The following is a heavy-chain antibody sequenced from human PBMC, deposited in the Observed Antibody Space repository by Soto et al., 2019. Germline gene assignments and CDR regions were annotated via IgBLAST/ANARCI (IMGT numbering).Heavy chain of an antibody. J-gene: IGHJ6*02. V-gene: IGHV3-33*01. Sequence: GGSLILSCAASGFTFSSYGMHWVRQAPGKGLEWVAVIWYDGSNKYYADSVKGRFTISRDNSKNTLYLQMNSLRAEDTAVYYCARCRNYDFWSGTGYYYGMDVWGQGTTVTVS. CDR1: GFTFSSYG. CDR2: IWYDGSNK. D-gene: IGHD3-3*01. CDR3: ARCRNYDFWSGTGYYYGMDV.